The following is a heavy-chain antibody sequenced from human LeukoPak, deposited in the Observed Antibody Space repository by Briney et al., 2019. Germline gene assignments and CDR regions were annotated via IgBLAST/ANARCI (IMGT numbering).Heavy chain of an antibody. V-gene: IGHV3-11*04. CDR1: GFTFSDYY. Sequence: GGSLRLSCAASGFTFSDYYMSWIRQAPGKGLEGVSYISSSGSTIYYADSVKGRFTISRDNAKNSLYLQMNSLRAEDTAVYYCARESFYYGSGRFDPWGQGTLVTVSS. D-gene: IGHD3-10*01. CDR2: ISSSGSTI. J-gene: IGHJ5*02. CDR3: ARESFYYGSGRFDP.